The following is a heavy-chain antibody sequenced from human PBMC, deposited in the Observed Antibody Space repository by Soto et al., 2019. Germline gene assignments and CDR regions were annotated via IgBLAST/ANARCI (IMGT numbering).Heavy chain of an antibody. D-gene: IGHD3-10*01. CDR3: ARETRWSGFFDY. CDR2: IHHSGNT. Sequence: PSDTPSLTCTVSGGSISVFYWSWIRQPPGKGLEWIAYIHHSGNTDYSPSLKSRVTISVDTSKNQLSLNLSSVTAADTAVYYCARETRWSGFFDYWGQGTVVTVSS. J-gene: IGHJ4*02. CDR1: GGSISVFY. V-gene: IGHV4-59*01.